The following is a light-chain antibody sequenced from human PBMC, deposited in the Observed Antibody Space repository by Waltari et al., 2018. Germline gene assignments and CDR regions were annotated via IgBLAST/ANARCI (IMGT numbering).Light chain of an antibody. V-gene: IGKV1-39*01. CDR2: ATS. CDR1: QSISHY. J-gene: IGKJ4*01. Sequence: DIQMTQSPSSLSASVGDRVTITCRASQSISHYLNWYQVKPGKAPYLLIYATSGLQSGVPSRFSGSASGTDFTLTISGLQAEDFATYYCQQVNSFPATFGGGTTVEIK. CDR3: QQVNSFPAT.